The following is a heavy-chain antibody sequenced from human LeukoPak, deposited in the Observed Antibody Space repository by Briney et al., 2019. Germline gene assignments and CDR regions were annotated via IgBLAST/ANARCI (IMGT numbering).Heavy chain of an antibody. D-gene: IGHD3-10*01. CDR3: ARTQSFYYVSGSPGLIDY. J-gene: IGHJ4*02. CDR1: GGSFSGYY. V-gene: IGHV4-34*01. Sequence: SETLSLTCAVYGGSFSGYYWSWLRQPPGKGLEWIGEVNHSGSTNYNPSLKSRVTISVDTSKNQFSLKLSSVTAADTAVYYCARTQSFYYVSGSPGLIDYWGQGTLVTVSS. CDR2: VNHSGST.